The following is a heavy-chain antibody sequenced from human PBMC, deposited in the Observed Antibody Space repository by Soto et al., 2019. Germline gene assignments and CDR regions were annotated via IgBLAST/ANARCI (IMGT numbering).Heavy chain of an antibody. D-gene: IGHD3-3*01. V-gene: IGHV3-33*01. CDR2: IWYDGSNK. J-gene: IGHJ4*02. CDR1: GFTFSSYG. Sequence: GGSLRLSCAASGFTFSSYGMHWVRQAPGKGLEWVAVIWYDGSNKYYADSVKGRFTISRDNSKNTLYLQMNSLRAEDTAVYYCARGLMYYDFWSGYHYFDYWGQGTLVTVSS. CDR3: ARGLMYYDFWSGYHYFDY.